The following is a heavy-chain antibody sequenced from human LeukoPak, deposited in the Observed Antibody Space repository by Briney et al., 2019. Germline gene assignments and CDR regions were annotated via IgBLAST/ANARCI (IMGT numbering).Heavy chain of an antibody. V-gene: IGHV3-21*01. Sequence: PGGSLRLSCAASGFTFSSYSMNWVRQAPGKGLEWVSSISSSSSYIYYADSVKGRFTISRDNAKNSLYLQMNSLRAEDTAVYYCARNTRFGDPLGFDYWGQEPWSPSPQ. CDR3: ARNTRFGDPLGFDY. D-gene: IGHD3-10*01. J-gene: IGHJ4*01. CDR2: ISSSSSYI. CDR1: GFTFSSYS.